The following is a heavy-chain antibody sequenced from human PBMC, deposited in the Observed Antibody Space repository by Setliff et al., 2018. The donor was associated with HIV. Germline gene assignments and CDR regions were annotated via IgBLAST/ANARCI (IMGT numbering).Heavy chain of an antibody. CDR2: INTYNGNT. Sequence: GASVKVSCKASGYTFTNYGISWVRQAPGQGLEWMGWINTYNGNTNYAQKFQGRVTMTTDTSTSTAYMELRSLRSDDTAVYYCARHASTWYYESSGPHFDYWGQGTLVTVSS. V-gene: IGHV1-18*01. CDR3: ARHASTWYYESSGPHFDY. D-gene: IGHD3-22*01. J-gene: IGHJ4*02. CDR1: GYTFTNYG.